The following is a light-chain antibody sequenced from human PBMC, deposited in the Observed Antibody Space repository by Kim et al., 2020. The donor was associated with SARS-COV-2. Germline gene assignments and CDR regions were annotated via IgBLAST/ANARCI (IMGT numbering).Light chain of an antibody. CDR3: CSYAGSSSWV. V-gene: IGLV2-23*01. Sequence: GQSITISCTGTSSDVVSYNLVSWYQQHPGKAPKLMIYEGSKRPSGVSNRFSGSKSGNTASLTISGLQAEDEADYYCCSYAGSSSWVFGGGTQLTVL. CDR2: EGS. CDR1: SSDVVSYNL. J-gene: IGLJ3*02.